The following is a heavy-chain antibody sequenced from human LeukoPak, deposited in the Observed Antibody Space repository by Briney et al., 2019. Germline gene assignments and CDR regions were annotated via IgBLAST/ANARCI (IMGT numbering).Heavy chain of an antibody. D-gene: IGHD2-21*02. J-gene: IGHJ6*02. Sequence: GASVKVSCKASGYTFTSYYMHWVRQAPGQGLEWMGIINPSGGSTSYAQKFQGRVTMTRDTSTSTVYMELSSLRSEDTAVCYCARAPSSYCGGDCYPHYYYYGMDVWGQGTTVTVSS. V-gene: IGHV1-46*01. CDR2: INPSGGST. CDR1: GYTFTSYY. CDR3: ARAPSSYCGGDCYPHYYYYGMDV.